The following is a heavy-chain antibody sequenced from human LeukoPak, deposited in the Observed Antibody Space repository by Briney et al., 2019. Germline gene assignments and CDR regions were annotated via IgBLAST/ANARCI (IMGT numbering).Heavy chain of an antibody. Sequence: KPGGSLRLSCAASGFTFSSYSMTWVRQAPGKGLEWVSSISSSSSYIYYADSVKGRFTISRDNAKNSLYLQMNSLRAEDTAVYYCARDFSGDGYNWVSFARRDYYYGMDVWGQGTTVTVSS. CDR3: ARDFSGDGYNWVSFARRDYYYGMDV. CDR1: GFTFSSYS. D-gene: IGHD5-24*01. V-gene: IGHV3-21*01. CDR2: ISSSSSYI. J-gene: IGHJ6*02.